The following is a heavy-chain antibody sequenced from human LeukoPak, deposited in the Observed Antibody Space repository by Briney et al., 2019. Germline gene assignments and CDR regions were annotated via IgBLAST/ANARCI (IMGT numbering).Heavy chain of an antibody. Sequence: GGSLRLACAASGFTLSNHGMSWVRQGPGKGLEWVSAISGSGEKTYYADSVKVRFTISRDNSKNTLHLQMNSLRADDTAIYYCPSHYASGSDNWLDPWGQGTLDTVSS. J-gene: IGHJ5*02. CDR1: GFTLSNHG. V-gene: IGHV3-23*01. CDR3: PSHYASGSDNWLDP. D-gene: IGHD3-10*01. CDR2: ISGSGEKT.